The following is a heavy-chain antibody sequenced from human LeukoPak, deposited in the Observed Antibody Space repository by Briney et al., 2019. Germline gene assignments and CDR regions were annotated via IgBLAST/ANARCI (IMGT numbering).Heavy chain of an antibody. D-gene: IGHD6-19*01. V-gene: IGHV3-30*14. CDR1: GFSFSDYT. CDR3: AREREYSSGWYYFDY. Sequence: PGRSLRLSCAASGFSFSDYTMHWVRQAPGKGLEWVAFISNDGNNKYSADAVKGRFTISRDNSKNTLYLQMNSLRAEDTAVYYCAREREYSSGWYYFDYWGQGTLVTVSS. CDR2: ISNDGNNK. J-gene: IGHJ4*02.